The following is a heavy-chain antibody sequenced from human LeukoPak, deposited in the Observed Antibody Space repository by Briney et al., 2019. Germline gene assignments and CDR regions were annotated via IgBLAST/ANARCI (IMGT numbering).Heavy chain of an antibody. D-gene: IGHD4-23*01. V-gene: IGHV3-30*03. CDR3: ARNRGGNEFDY. J-gene: IGHJ4*02. CDR1: GFTFSRFG. Sequence: GGSLRLSCTASGFTFSRFGMHWVRQAPGKGLEWMAAISYDGSNNYYTNSVKGRFAVSRDNSKNTLYLQMNSLRGEDTAVYYCARNRGGNEFDYWGQGTLVTVSS. CDR2: ISYDGSNN.